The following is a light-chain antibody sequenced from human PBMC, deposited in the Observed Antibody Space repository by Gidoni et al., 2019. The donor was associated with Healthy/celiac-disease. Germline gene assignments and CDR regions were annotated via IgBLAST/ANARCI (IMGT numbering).Light chain of an antibody. V-gene: IGKV1-5*01. CDR2: DAS. J-gene: IGKJ2*01. Sequence: DIQMTQSPSTLAASVGDRVTITCRVSQSISSWLAWYQQKPGKAPKLLIYDASSLESGVPSRFSGSGSGTEFTLTISSLQPDDFATYYCQQYNSYPYTFGQXTKLEIK. CDR1: QSISSW. CDR3: QQYNSYPYT.